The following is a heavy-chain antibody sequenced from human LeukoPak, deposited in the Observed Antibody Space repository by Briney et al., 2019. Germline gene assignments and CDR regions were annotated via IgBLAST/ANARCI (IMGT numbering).Heavy chain of an antibody. CDR2: INSDGSST. CDR3: ARDLEVVDPSIDY. Sequence: GGSLRLSCAASGFSFRSHGMNWVRQAPGKGLEWVSRINSDGSSTSYADSVKGRFTISRDNAKNTLYLQMNSLRAEDTAVYYCARDLEVVDPSIDYWGQGTLVTVSS. D-gene: IGHD2-15*01. J-gene: IGHJ4*02. CDR1: GFSFRSHG. V-gene: IGHV3-74*01.